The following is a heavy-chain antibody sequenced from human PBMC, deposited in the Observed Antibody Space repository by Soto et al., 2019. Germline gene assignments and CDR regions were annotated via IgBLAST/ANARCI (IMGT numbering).Heavy chain of an antibody. CDR3: ARDSRVYYGSGSSVDG. V-gene: IGHV3-11*01. Sequence: GGSLRLSCAASGFTFSDYYMSWIRQAPGKGLEWISYISSSGNTVYYANSVEGRFTISRDNAQNSLYLQMNNLRAEDTAVYYCARDSRVYYGSGSSVDGWGQGTLVTVSS. D-gene: IGHD3-10*01. J-gene: IGHJ4*02. CDR2: ISSSGNTV. CDR1: GFTFSDYY.